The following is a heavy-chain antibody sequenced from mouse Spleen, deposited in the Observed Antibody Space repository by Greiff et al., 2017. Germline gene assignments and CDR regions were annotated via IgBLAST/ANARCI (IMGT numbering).Heavy chain of an antibody. CDR3: ARHEDYYGSSYYAMDY. D-gene: IGHD1-1*01. CDR2: FYPGSGSI. CDR1: GYTFTEYI. V-gene: IGHV1-62-2*01. J-gene: IGHJ4*01. Sequence: VQLVESGAELVKPGASVKLSCKASGYTFTEYIIHWVKQRAGQGLEWIGWFYPGSGSIKYNEKFKDKATLTADKSSSTVYMELSRLTSEDSAVYFCARHEDYYGSSYYAMDYWGQGTSVTVSS.